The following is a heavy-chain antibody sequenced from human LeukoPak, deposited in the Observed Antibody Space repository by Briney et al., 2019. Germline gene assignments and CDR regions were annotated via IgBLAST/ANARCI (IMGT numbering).Heavy chain of an antibody. J-gene: IGHJ5*02. V-gene: IGHV4-59*08. CDR2: IYYSGST. CDR3: ARRGCSGGSCYQNWFDP. D-gene: IGHD2-15*01. CDR1: SGSISSYY. Sequence: SETLSLTCTVSSGSISSYYWSWIRQPPGKGLEWIGYIYYSGSTNYNPSLKSRVTISVDTSKNQFSLKLSSVTAADTAVYYCARRGCSGGSCYQNWFDPWGQGTLVTVSS.